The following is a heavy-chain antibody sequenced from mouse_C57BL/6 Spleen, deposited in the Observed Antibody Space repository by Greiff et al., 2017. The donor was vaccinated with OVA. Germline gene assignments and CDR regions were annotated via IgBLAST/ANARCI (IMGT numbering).Heavy chain of an antibody. Sequence: QVQLQQPGAELVRPGSSVKLSCKASGYTFTSYWMHWVKQRPIQGLEWIGNIDPSDSDTHYNQKFKDKATLTVDTSSSTAYMQLSSLTSEDSAVYYGARSGNCDGSSYDWYFDVWGTGTTVTVSS. J-gene: IGHJ1*03. V-gene: IGHV1-52*01. D-gene: IGHD1-1*01. CDR2: IDPSDSDT. CDR3: ARSGNCDGSSYDWYFDV. CDR1: GYTFTSYW.